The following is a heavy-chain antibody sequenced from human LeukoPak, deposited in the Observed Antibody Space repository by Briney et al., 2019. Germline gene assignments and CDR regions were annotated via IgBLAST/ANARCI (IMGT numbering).Heavy chain of an antibody. CDR1: GYTFTGYY. Sequence: ASVKVSCKASGYTFTGYYMHWVRQAPGQGLEWMGWINPNSGGTNYAQKLQGRVTMTRDTSISTAYMELSRLRSDDTAVYYCARVVKSPGYSSSWCSYWGQGTLVTVSS. CDR3: ARVVKSPGYSSSWCSY. V-gene: IGHV1-2*02. CDR2: INPNSGGT. J-gene: IGHJ4*02. D-gene: IGHD6-13*01.